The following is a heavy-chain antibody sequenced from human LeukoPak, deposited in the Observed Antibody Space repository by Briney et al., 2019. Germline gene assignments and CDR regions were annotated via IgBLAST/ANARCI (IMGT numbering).Heavy chain of an antibody. Sequence: PSETLSLTCNVSGDSISSYYWSWIRQPPGKGLEWIGHIYYRGSTNYNPSLKSRVTISVDTSKNQFSLKMSSVTAADTAVYYCARSRDGYNQNTPLFYWGQGTLVTVSS. D-gene: IGHD5-24*01. CDR1: GDSISSYY. V-gene: IGHV4-59*01. CDR2: IYYRGST. CDR3: ARSRDGYNQNTPLFY. J-gene: IGHJ4*02.